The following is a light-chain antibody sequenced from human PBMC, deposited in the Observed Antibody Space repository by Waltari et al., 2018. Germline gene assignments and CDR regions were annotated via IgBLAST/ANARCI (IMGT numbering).Light chain of an antibody. CDR1: QSVTSD. CDR2: GAS. J-gene: IGKJ1*01. V-gene: IGKV3-20*01. Sequence: DIVLTQSPGTLSLAPGESATLVCRASQSVTSDLAWYQQKPGQAPRLLISGASSRATGIPDRFSGSGSGSDYTHTVSRLGPEDFEVYYCQQYRYAPWTFGQGTKVEL. CDR3: QQYRYAPWT.